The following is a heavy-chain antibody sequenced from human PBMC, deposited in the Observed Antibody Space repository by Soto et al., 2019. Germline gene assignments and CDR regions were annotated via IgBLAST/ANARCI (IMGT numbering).Heavy chain of an antibody. D-gene: IGHD3-22*01. Sequence: SGPTLVNPTQTLTLTCTFSGFSLSTSGVGVGWIRQPPGKALEWLALIYWNDDKRYSPSLKSRLTITKDTSKNQVVLTMTNMDPVDTATYYCAHFSYYYDSSGHPGYWGQGTLVTVSS. CDR1: GFSLSTSGVG. V-gene: IGHV2-5*01. CDR3: AHFSYYYDSSGHPGY. CDR2: IYWNDDK. J-gene: IGHJ4*02.